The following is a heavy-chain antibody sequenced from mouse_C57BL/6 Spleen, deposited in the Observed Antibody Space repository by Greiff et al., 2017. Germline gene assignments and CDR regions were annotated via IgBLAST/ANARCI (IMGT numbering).Heavy chain of an antibody. D-gene: IGHD1-1*01. J-gene: IGHJ4*01. CDR3: ARYDYGSSYYAMDY. Sequence: VQLQQPGAELVKPGASVKLSCKASGYTFTSYWMHWVKQRPGRGLEWIGRIDPNSGGTKYNEKFKSKATLTVDKPTSTAYMQLSSLTSEDSAIYYCARYDYGSSYYAMDYWGQGTSVTVSS. CDR2: IDPNSGGT. V-gene: IGHV1-72*01. CDR1: GYTFTSYW.